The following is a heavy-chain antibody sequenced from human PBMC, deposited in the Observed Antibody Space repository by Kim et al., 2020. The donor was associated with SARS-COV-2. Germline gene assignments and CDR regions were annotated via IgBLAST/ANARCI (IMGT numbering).Heavy chain of an antibody. D-gene: IGHD3-22*01. V-gene: IGHV3-15*01. CDR3: TTVGGYYDSAGFYPVDY. Sequence: PVKGRFAISRDDSKNTLYLQMNGLKSEDTAMYYCTTVGGYYDSAGFYPVDYWGQGTLVTVSS. J-gene: IGHJ4*02.